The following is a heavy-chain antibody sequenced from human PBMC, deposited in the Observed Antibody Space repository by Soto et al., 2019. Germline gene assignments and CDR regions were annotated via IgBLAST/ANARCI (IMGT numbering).Heavy chain of an antibody. D-gene: IGHD6-19*01. CDR1: GFTFSSYG. Sequence: VQLVESGGGVVQPGRSLRLSCAASGFTFSSYGMHWVRQAPGKGLEWVAVISYDGSNKYYADSVKGRFTISRDNSKNTLYLQMNSLRAEDTAVYYCAKRPVADDYWGQGTLVTVSS. CDR2: ISYDGSNK. V-gene: IGHV3-30*18. CDR3: AKRPVADDY. J-gene: IGHJ4*02.